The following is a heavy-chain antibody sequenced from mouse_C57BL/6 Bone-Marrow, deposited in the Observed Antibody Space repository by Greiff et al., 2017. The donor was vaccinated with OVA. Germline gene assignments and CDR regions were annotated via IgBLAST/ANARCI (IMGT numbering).Heavy chain of an antibody. V-gene: IGHV1-81*01. D-gene: IGHD1-2*01. CDR1: GYTFTSYG. CDR2: IYPRSGNT. J-gene: IGHJ2*01. CDR3: ARDYYGHFDY. Sequence: VQRVESGAELARPGASVKLSCKASGYTFTSYGISWVKQRTGQGLEWIGEIYPRSGNTYYNEKFKGKATLTADKSSSTAYMELRSLTSEDSAVYFCARDYYGHFDYWGQGTTLTVSS.